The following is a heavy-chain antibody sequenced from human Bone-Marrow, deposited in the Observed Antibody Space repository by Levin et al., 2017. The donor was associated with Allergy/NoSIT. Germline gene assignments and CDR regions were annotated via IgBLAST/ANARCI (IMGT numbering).Heavy chain of an antibody. Sequence: GGSLRLSCKASGATFRSSGISWVRQARGQGLEWMGGITPPYGTSDYPEKFQGRVTITADESTTTVYMELGSLRPEDTAVYYCAREWNDNGVHYGMDVWGQGTTVTVSS. J-gene: IGHJ6*02. D-gene: IGHD1-1*01. V-gene: IGHV1-69*01. CDR1: GATFRSSG. CDR3: AREWNDNGVHYGMDV. CDR2: ITPPYGTS.